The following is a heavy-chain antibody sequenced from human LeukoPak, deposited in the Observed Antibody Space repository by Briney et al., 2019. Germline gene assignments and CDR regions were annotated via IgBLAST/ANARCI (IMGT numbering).Heavy chain of an antibody. V-gene: IGHV3-74*01. CDR1: GFTLSSYW. J-gene: IGHJ5*02. CDR3: ARELAVGGTWFDP. Sequence: AGGSLRLSCAASGFTLSSYWMHWVRQAPGKGLVWVSRIKSDGSTTNYADSVKGRFTISRDNAKNTLYLQMNSLRAEDTAVYYCARELAVGGTWFDPWGQGTLVTVPS. D-gene: IGHD6-19*01. CDR2: IKSDGSTT.